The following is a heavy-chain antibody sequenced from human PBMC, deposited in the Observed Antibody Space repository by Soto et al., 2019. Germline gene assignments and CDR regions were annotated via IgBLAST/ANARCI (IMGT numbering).Heavy chain of an antibody. Sequence: GASVKVSCKASGYTFTGYYMHWVRQAPGQGLEWMGWINPNSGGTNYAQKFQGRVTITRDMSISTAYMELSSLRSEDTAVYYCAADRGDSATVLRFLEWPSSGPYYYGMDVWGQGTTVTVSS. CDR1: GYTFTGYY. CDR3: AADRGDSATVLRFLEWPSSGPYYYGMDV. CDR2: INPNSGGT. J-gene: IGHJ6*02. D-gene: IGHD3-3*01. V-gene: IGHV1-2*02.